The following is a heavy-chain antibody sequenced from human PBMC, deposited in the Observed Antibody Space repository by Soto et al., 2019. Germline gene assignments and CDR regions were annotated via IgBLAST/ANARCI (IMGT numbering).Heavy chain of an antibody. D-gene: IGHD3-10*01. CDR2: IRSKANSYAT. Sequence: GGSLRLSCAASGFTFSGSAMHWVRQASGKGLEWVGRIRSKANSYATAYAASVKGRFTISRDDSKNTAYLQMNSLKTEDTAVYYCTSRITMVRGVTAIDYWGQGTLVTVSS. V-gene: IGHV3-73*01. CDR1: GFTFSGSA. CDR3: TSRITMVRGVTAIDY. J-gene: IGHJ4*02.